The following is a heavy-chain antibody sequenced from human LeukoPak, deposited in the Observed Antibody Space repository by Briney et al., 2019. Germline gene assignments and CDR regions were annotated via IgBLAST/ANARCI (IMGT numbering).Heavy chain of an antibody. J-gene: IGHJ3*01. Sequence: ASVKVSCKASGYTFTGYYMHWVRQAPGQGLEWMGWIHPNSGDTNYAQKFQGRVTMTRDTSIHTTYMALSRLRFDDTAVYYCARELNTYYYGSGSHDAFDVWGQGTMVTVPS. CDR1: GYTFTGYY. CDR2: IHPNSGDT. D-gene: IGHD3-10*01. V-gene: IGHV1-2*02. CDR3: ARELNTYYYGSGSHDAFDV.